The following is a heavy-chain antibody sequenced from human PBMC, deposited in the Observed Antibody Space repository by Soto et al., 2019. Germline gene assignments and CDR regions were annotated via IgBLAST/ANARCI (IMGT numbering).Heavy chain of an antibody. CDR1: GGSISSGVYY. V-gene: IGHV4-31*03. Sequence: QVQLQESGPGLVKPSQTLSLTCTVSGGSISSGVYYWSWIRQHPGKGLEWIGYIYYRGSTFYNPSLKRRVTISVDTSKNQFSLRLSSVTAADTAVYYCAREGGIVGATTADYWGQGTLVTVSS. CDR3: AREGGIVGATTADY. D-gene: IGHD1-26*01. CDR2: IYYRGST. J-gene: IGHJ4*02.